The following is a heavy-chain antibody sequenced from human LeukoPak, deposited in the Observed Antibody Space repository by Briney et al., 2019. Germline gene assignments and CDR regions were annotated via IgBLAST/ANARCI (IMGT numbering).Heavy chain of an antibody. D-gene: IGHD6-13*01. V-gene: IGHV1-69*05. J-gene: IGHJ4*02. CDR1: GGTFSSYA. Sequence: SVKVSCKASGGTFSSYAISWVRQAPGQGLEWMGGIIPIFGTASYAQKFQGRVTITTDESTSTAYMELSSLRSEDTAVYYCARDSSSWPFDYWGQGTLVTVSS. CDR2: IIPIFGTA. CDR3: ARDSSSWPFDY.